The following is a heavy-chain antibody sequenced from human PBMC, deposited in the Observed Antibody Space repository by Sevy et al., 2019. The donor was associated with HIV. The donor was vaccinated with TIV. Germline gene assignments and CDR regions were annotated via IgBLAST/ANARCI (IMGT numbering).Heavy chain of an antibody. CDR3: AHQDIVAFPGVRAFDY. J-gene: IGHJ4*02. Sequence: SGPTLVNPTQTLTLTCTFSGFSLSTSGVGVGWIRQPPGKALEWLALIYWNDDKRYSPSLKSRLTIAKDTSKNQVVLTMTNMDPVDTATNYCAHQDIVAFPGVRAFDYWGQGTLVTVSS. CDR2: IYWNDDK. D-gene: IGHD5-12*01. V-gene: IGHV2-5*01. CDR1: GFSLSTSGVG.